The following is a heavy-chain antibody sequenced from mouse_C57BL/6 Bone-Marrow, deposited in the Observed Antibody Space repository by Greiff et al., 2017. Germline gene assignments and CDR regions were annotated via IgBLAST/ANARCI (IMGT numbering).Heavy chain of an antibody. CDR1: GYSFTDYN. J-gene: IGHJ4*01. CDR2: INPNYGTT. CDR3: ARGYDYDYAMDY. Sequence: VQLQQSGPELVKPGASVQISCKASGYSFTDYNMNWVQQSNGKSLPWIGVINPNYGTTSYNQKFKGKGTLTVDQSSSTAYMQLNSLTSEDSAVYYCARGYDYDYAMDYWGQGTSVTVSS. V-gene: IGHV1-39*01. D-gene: IGHD2-4*01.